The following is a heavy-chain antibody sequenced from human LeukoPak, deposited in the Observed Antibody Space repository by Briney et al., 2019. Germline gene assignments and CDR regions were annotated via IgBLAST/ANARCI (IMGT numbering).Heavy chain of an antibody. CDR2: IYYSGST. CDR3: ASGIRAAMVGYYFDY. V-gene: IGHV4-59*01. D-gene: IGHD5-18*01. CDR1: GGSISSYY. Sequence: SETLSLTRTVSGGSISSYYWSWIRQPPGKGLEWIGYIYYSGSTNYNPSLKSRVTISVDTSKNQFSLKLSSVTAADTAVYYCASGIRAAMVGYYFDYWGQGTLVTVSS. J-gene: IGHJ4*02.